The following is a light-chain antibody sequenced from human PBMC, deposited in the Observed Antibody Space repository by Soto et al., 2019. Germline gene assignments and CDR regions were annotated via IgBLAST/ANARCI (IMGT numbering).Light chain of an antibody. Sequence: DIQMTQSPSTLSASVEDRVTITCRASQSISSWLAWYQQKPGKAPKLLIYKASSLESGVPSRFSGSGSGTEFTLTISSLQPDDFATYYCHQYNSYSVTFGQGTKVEIK. J-gene: IGKJ1*01. CDR1: QSISSW. CDR2: KAS. V-gene: IGKV1-5*03. CDR3: HQYNSYSVT.